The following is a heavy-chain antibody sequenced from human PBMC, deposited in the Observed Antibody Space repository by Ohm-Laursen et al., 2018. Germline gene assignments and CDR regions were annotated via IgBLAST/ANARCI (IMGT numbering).Heavy chain of an antibody. V-gene: IGHV3-11*01. CDR2: ISNSGRTI. Sequence: SLRLSCAATGFTFSSFSMSWIRQAPGKGLEWVSFISNSGRTIDYADSVKGRFAISRDNAKNSLYLQMNSLRAEDTAVYYCARLDSSGYYLGYFDLWGRGTLVTVSS. D-gene: IGHD3-22*01. CDR3: ARLDSSGYYLGYFDL. J-gene: IGHJ2*01. CDR1: GFTFSSFS.